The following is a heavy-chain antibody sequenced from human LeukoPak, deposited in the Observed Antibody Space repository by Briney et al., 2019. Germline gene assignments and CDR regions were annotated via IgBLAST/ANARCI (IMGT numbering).Heavy chain of an antibody. Sequence: GGSLRLSCAASGFTFSSYAMSWVRQAPGKGLEWVSAISGSGGSTYYADSVKGRFTITRDNTRNSLFLQMYSLRAEDTAVYFCAREDGYCSGGNCYSYFDSWGQGTLVTVSS. D-gene: IGHD2-15*01. V-gene: IGHV3-23*01. CDR2: ISGSGGST. CDR1: GFTFSSYA. J-gene: IGHJ4*02. CDR3: AREDGYCSGGNCYSYFDS.